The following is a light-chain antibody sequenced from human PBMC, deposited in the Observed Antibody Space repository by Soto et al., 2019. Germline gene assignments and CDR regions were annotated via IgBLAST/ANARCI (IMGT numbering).Light chain of an antibody. CDR2: AAS. CDR1: QGISNY. J-gene: IGKJ4*01. CDR3: QKYNRAPT. V-gene: IGKV1-27*01. Sequence: DIQMTQSPSSLSASVGDRVTITCRASQGISNYLAWYQQKPGKVPKLLIYAASTLQSGVPSRFSGSGSGTDFPLTISSLQPEDVATYYCQKYNRAPTFGGGTKVEIK.